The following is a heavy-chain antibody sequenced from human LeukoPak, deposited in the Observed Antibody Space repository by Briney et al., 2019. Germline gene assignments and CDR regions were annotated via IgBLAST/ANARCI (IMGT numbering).Heavy chain of an antibody. CDR1: GFTFSSYA. D-gene: IGHD1-7*01. V-gene: IGHV3-30-3*01. CDR2: ISYDGSNK. J-gene: IGHJ4*02. Sequence: GRSLRLSCAASGFTFSSYAMHWVRQAPGKGLEWVAVISYDGSNKYYADSVKGRFTISRDNAKNTLYLQMNSLKNDDTAVYYCAKDRVWNSLDSWGQGTLVTVSS. CDR3: AKDRVWNSLDS.